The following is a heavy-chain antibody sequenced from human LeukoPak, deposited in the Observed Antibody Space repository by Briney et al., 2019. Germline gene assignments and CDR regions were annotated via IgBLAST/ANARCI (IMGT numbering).Heavy chain of an antibody. CDR3: ARDPTKICSNYYFDC. CDR2: ISSSSSTI. J-gene: IGHJ4*02. V-gene: IGHV3-48*02. Sequence: QPGGSLRLSYAASGFTFSTYSMNWVRPPPGKGLGWVSYISSSSSTIYYADSVKGRFTISRDNAKNSLYLQMNSLRDEDTAVYYCARDPTKICSNYYFDCWGQGTLVTVSS. CDR1: GFTFSTYS. D-gene: IGHD4-11*01.